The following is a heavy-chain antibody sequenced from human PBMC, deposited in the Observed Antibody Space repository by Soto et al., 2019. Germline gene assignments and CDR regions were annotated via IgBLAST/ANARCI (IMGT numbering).Heavy chain of an antibody. V-gene: IGHV1-18*01. J-gene: IGHJ4*02. Sequence: ASVKVSCKASGYTFANYGISWVRQAPGQGLEWMGWISAYNGDTSYTQKLQGRLTIIKDTSKNQVVLIMTNMDPVDTATYYCVQTHKWLRFDYWGQGTLVTVSS. D-gene: IGHD5-12*01. CDR3: VQTHKWLRFDY. CDR1: GYTFANYG. CDR2: ISAYNGDT.